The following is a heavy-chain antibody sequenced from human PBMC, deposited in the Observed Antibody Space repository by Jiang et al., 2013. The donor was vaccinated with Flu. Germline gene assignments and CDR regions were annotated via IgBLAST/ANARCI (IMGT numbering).Heavy chain of an antibody. CDR1: GGSISSSSYY. V-gene: IGHV4-39*01. J-gene: IGHJ1*01. CDR2: SIIVGAP. D-gene: IGHD3-22*01. Sequence: GLVKPSETLSLTCTVSGGSISSSSYYWGWIRQPPGKGLEWIGVSIIVGAPTTTRPSRVESPYPVDTSKNQFSLKLSSVTAADTAVYYCARPGVYYYDSSGYYPEYFQHWGQGTLVTVSS. CDR3: ARPGVYYYDSSGYYPEYFQH.